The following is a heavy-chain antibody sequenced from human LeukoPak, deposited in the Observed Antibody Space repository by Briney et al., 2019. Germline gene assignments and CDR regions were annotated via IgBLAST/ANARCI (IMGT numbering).Heavy chain of an antibody. Sequence: ASVKVSCKASGYTFTGYYMHWVRQAPGQGLEWMGWINPNSGGTNYAQKFQGRVTMTRDTSISTAYMELSRLRSDDTAVYYCARGLRDFWSGYYTEYYYYYMDVWGKGTTVTVSS. V-gene: IGHV1-2*02. D-gene: IGHD3-3*01. J-gene: IGHJ6*03. CDR3: ARGLRDFWSGYYTEYYYYYMDV. CDR1: GYTFTGYY. CDR2: INPNSGGT.